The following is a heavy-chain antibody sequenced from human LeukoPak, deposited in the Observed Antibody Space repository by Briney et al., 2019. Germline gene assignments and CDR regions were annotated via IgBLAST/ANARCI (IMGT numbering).Heavy chain of an antibody. CDR1: GFTFSSYS. Sequence: PGGSLRLSCAASGFTFSSYSMTWVRQAPGKGLEWVSSISSSSSYIYYADSVKGRFTISRDNAKNSLYLQMNSLRAEDTAVYYCARVDYDSSGYSSYWGQGTLVTVSS. CDR3: ARVDYDSSGYSSY. CDR2: ISSSSSYI. J-gene: IGHJ4*02. D-gene: IGHD3-22*01. V-gene: IGHV3-21*01.